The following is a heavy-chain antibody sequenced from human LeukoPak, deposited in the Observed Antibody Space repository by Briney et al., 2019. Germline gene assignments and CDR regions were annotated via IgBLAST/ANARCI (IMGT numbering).Heavy chain of an antibody. CDR1: GGTFSSYA. Sequence: PRASVKVSCKASGGTFSSYAISWVRQAPGQGLEWMGGIIPIFGTANYAQKFQGRVTITADESTSTAYMELSSLRSEDTAVYYCASPRQYSGYDYHGMDVWGKGTTVTASS. V-gene: IGHV1-69*13. J-gene: IGHJ6*04. CDR2: IIPIFGTA. CDR3: ASPRQYSGYDYHGMDV. D-gene: IGHD1-26*01.